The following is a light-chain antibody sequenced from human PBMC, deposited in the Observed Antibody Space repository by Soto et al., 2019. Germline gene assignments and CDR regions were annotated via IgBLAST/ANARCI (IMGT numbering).Light chain of an antibody. CDR3: KSYDSSRSVL. J-gene: IGLJ2*01. CDR2: CNS. V-gene: IGLV1-40*01. CDR1: SSDIGAYYD. Sequence: QSVLTQPPSVSGAPGQRVTISCTGSSSDIGAYYDVHWYHHLPATAPILLISCNSNRPSGVPELFSVSKSGTSASLAITGLQAEDEADYYCKSYDSSRSVLFGGGTKLTVL.